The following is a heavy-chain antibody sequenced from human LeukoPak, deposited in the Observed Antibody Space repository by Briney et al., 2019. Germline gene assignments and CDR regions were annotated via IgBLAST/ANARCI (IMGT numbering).Heavy chain of an antibody. CDR2: INKDGSAQ. J-gene: IGHJ4*02. Sequence: PGGSLRLSCAASGFSFGSYWMTWVRQAPGKGLEWVANINKDGSAQYYVGSLKGRFTISRDNSKNTLYLQMNSLRAEDTAVYYCARDIVQYYLGNYGVATLNDYWGQGTLVTVSS. V-gene: IGHV3-7*03. D-gene: IGHD4-11*01. CDR3: ARDIVQYYLGNYGVATLNDY. CDR1: GFSFGSYW.